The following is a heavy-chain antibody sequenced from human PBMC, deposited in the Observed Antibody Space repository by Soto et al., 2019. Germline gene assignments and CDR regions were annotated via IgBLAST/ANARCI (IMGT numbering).Heavy chain of an antibody. Sequence: ASVKVSCKASGYTFTSYYMHWVRQAPGQGLEWMGIINPSVGSTHYAQKFQGRVTMTRDTSTSTVYMELSSLRSEDTAVYYCVRASSPLSIVGATQRNDAFDIWGQGTMVTVSS. J-gene: IGHJ3*02. CDR3: VRASSPLSIVGATQRNDAFDI. V-gene: IGHV1-46*01. CDR1: GYTFTSYY. D-gene: IGHD1-26*01. CDR2: INPSVGST.